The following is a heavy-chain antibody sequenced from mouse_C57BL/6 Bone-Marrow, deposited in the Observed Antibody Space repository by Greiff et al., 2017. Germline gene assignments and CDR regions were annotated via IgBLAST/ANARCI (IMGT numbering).Heavy chain of an antibody. CDR3: ARQNKGYFDV. CDR2: ISNLAYSI. Sequence: DVQLVESGGGLVQPGGSLKLSCAASGFTFSDYRMAWVRQAPRKGPEWVAFISNLAYSIYYADTVTGRFTISRENAKNTLYLEMSSLRSEDTAMYYCARQNKGYFDVWGTGTTVTVSS. V-gene: IGHV5-15*01. CDR1: GFTFSDYR. J-gene: IGHJ1*03.